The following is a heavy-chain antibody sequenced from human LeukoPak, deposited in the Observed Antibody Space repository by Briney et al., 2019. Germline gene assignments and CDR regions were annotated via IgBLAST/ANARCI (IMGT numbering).Heavy chain of an antibody. J-gene: IGHJ6*03. V-gene: IGHV1-18*04. CDR2: ISSDNGYT. Sequence: ASVRVSCKASGYTFPIYGISWVRQAPGQGLEWMGWISSDNGYTNYAQKFQGRVTMTTDTSTNTAYMELRSLRSDDTAVYYCARAGSGRYYYYIDVWGKGTTVTVSS. D-gene: IGHD3-10*01. CDR1: GYTFPIYG. CDR3: ARAGSGRYYYYIDV.